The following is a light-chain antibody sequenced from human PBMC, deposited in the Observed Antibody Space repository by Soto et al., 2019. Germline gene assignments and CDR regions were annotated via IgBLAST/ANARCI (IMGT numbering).Light chain of an antibody. V-gene: IGLV2-14*03. CDR3: NSYTGTSARYA. CDR1: SSDVGRYNY. Sequence: QSALTQPASVSGFPGQSITISCTGTSSDVGRYNYVSWYQQYPGRAPKLIIFDVTNRPSGVSHRFSGSKSGNTASLTISGLQAEDEADYYCNSYTGTSARYAFGTGTKLTVL. CDR2: DVT. J-gene: IGLJ1*01.